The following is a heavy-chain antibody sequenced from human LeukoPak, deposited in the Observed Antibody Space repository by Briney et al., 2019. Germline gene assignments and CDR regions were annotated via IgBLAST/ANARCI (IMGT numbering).Heavy chain of an antibody. V-gene: IGHV4-34*01. CDR1: GGSFSGYY. D-gene: IGHD1-26*01. CDR2: INHSGST. J-gene: IGHJ5*02. CDR3: AIGLYSGSYHL. Sequence: SETLSLTCAVYGGSFSGYYWSWTRQPPGKGLEWIGEINHSGSTNYNPSLKSRVTISVDTSKNQFSLKLSSVTAADTAVYYCAIGLYSGSYHLWGQGTLVTVSS.